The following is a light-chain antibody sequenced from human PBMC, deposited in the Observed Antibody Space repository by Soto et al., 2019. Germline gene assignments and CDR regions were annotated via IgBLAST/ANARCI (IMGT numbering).Light chain of an antibody. Sequence: SDLNQAASAYGIDGQRVRIFCSRSGSNIGSNAVNWYQQLPGTAPKLLIYTNNQRPSGVPDRFSGSKSGTLGSLAISGLQSEDEADYYCAAWDDSLSGYVFGTGTKFTVL. CDR1: GSNIGSNA. CDR2: TNN. CDR3: AAWDDSLSGYV. V-gene: IGLV1-44*01. J-gene: IGLJ1*01.